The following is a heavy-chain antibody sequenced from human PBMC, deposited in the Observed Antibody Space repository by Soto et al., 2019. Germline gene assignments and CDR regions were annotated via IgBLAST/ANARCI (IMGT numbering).Heavy chain of an antibody. J-gene: IGHJ6*02. CDR3: VRGWWEREGDVMDV. CDR2: IYYSGST. CDR1: GGSISSYY. V-gene: IGHV4-59*08. D-gene: IGHD1-26*01. Sequence: QVQLQESGPGLVQPSKTLSLTCTVSGGSISSYYWSWIRQPPGKELQYIGYIYYSGSTNYNPSLKSRVTISDDTSTNQVSLALTSVTAADTAGYYCVRGWWEREGDVMDVWGQGTTVTVSS.